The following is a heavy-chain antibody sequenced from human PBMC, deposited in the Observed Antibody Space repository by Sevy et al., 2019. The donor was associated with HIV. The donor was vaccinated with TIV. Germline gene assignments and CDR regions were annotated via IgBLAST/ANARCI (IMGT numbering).Heavy chain of an antibody. Sequence: SESLSLTCAVSGGSFSGYYWSWIRQPPGKGLEWIGEINRSGGTNYNPSLKSRVTISVDTSKNQFSLKLSSVTASDTAMYYCARGVSYFWSGPGLWGQGTLVSVSS. V-gene: IGHV4-34*01. CDR3: ARGVSYFWSGPGL. CDR2: INRSGGT. D-gene: IGHD3-3*01. CDR1: GGSFSGYY. J-gene: IGHJ4*02.